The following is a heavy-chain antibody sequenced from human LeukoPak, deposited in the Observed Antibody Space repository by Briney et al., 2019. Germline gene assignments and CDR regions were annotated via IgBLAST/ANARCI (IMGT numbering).Heavy chain of an antibody. CDR2: IIPIFGTA. V-gene: IGHV1-69*13. J-gene: IGHJ6*02. Sequence: SVNVSCKASGGTFSIYAISWVRQAPGQGLEWMGGIIPIFGTAHYAQKFQGRVTITADESTSTAYMELSSLRSEDTAVYYCGRVSQSQRHYYYYGMDVWGQGTTVTVSS. CDR1: GGTFSIYA. CDR3: GRVSQSQRHYYYYGMDV.